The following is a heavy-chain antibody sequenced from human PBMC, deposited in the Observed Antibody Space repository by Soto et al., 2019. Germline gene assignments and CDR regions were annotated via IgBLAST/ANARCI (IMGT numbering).Heavy chain of an antibody. CDR3: ARGYFGPKDAFDI. D-gene: IGHD3-9*01. J-gene: IGHJ3*02. CDR2: ISSSSSYI. V-gene: IGHV3-21*01. Sequence: GGSLRLSCAASGFTFSSYAMWWVRQAPGKGLEWVSSISSSSSYIYYADSVKGRFTISRDNAKNSLYLQMNSLRAEDTAVYYCARGYFGPKDAFDIWGQGTMVTVSS. CDR1: GFTFSSYA.